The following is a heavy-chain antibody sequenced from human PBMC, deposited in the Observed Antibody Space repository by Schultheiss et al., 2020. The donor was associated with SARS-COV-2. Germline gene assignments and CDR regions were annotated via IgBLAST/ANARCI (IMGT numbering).Heavy chain of an antibody. CDR1: GFTFSSYE. CDR2: ISGSGGST. CDR3: ASTRTWYFDY. Sequence: GESLKISCAASGFTFSSYEMNWVRQAPGKGLEWVSAISGSGGSTYYADSVKGRFTISRDNSKNTLYLQMNSLRAEDTAVYYCASTRTWYFDYWGQGTLVTVSS. J-gene: IGHJ4*02. D-gene: IGHD2-2*01. V-gene: IGHV3-23*01.